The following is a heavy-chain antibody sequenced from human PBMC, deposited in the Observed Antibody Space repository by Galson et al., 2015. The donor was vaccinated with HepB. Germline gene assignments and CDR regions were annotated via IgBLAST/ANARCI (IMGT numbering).Heavy chain of an antibody. D-gene: IGHD3-22*01. CDR1: GFTFSSYS. J-gene: IGHJ4*02. CDR2: IYSGGST. Sequence: SLRLSCAASGFTFSSYSMNWVRQAPGKGLEWVSVIYSGGSTYYADSVKGRFTISRDNSKNTLYLQMNSLRAEDTAVYYCAKGHYEKTHFYYWGQGTLVTVSS. CDR3: AKGHYEKTHFYY. V-gene: IGHV3-23*01.